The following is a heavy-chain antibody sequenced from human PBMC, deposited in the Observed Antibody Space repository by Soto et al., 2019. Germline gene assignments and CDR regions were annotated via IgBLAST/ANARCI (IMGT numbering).Heavy chain of an antibody. Sequence: PGGSLRLSCAASGFSFSTYSMNWVRQAPGKGLEWVSFISSSGDTIHYADSVKGRFTVSRDNAKNSLYLQMNSLRDEDTAVYYCARDHYCSGDTCYLISFDYWGQGTQVTSPQ. J-gene: IGHJ4*02. CDR3: ARDHYCSGDTCYLISFDY. V-gene: IGHV3-48*02. CDR1: GFSFSTYS. D-gene: IGHD2-15*01. CDR2: ISSSGDTI.